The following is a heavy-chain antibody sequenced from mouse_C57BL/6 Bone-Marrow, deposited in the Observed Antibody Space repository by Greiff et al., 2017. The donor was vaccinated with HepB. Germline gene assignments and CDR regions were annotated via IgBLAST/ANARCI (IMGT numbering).Heavy chain of an antibody. CDR2: INPNNGGT. D-gene: IGHD1-1*01. V-gene: IGHV1-26*01. Sequence: LVEPGASVKISCKASGYTFTDYYMNWVKQSHGKSLEWIGDINPNNGGTSYNQKFKGKATLTVDKSSSTAYMELRSLTSEDSAVYYCARSIITTVVANWGQGTTLTVSS. CDR3: ARSIITTVVAN. CDR1: GYTFTDYY. J-gene: IGHJ2*01.